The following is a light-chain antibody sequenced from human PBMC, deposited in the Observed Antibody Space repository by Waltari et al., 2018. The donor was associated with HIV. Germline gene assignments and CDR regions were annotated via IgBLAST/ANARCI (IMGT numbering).Light chain of an antibody. CDR2: DDS. CDR3: QVWDSSSDQYV. V-gene: IGLV3-21*02. CDR1: PLGSYG. Sequence: SYVLTQPLPVSFTPGPTARITCAGNPLGSYGGHWYQQKPGLAPVLVVYDDSDRPSGIPERFSGSNSGNTATLTISRVEAGDEADYYCQVWDSSSDQYVFGTGTMVTVL. J-gene: IGLJ1*01.